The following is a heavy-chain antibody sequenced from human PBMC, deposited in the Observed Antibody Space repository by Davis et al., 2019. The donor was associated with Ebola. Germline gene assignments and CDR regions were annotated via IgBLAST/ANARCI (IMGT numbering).Heavy chain of an antibody. V-gene: IGHV3-74*01. J-gene: IGHJ6*04. Sequence: GESLKISCAVSGFPITNYWTHWVRQAPGKGLVWVSRIKSDGSTIYADSVKGRFTISRDNAKNSLYLQMNSLRDEDTAVYYCARGIAVAGYYYYGMDVWGKGTTVTVSS. CDR1: GFPITNYW. D-gene: IGHD6-19*01. CDR3: ARGIAVAGYYYYGMDV. CDR2: IKSDGST.